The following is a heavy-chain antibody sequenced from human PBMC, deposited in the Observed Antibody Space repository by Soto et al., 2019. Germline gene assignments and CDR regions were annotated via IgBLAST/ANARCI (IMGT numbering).Heavy chain of an antibody. CDR3: TEDILPGVADV. Sequence: GGSLRLSCVASAFSSHHHAIHRVRQGPGKGLEWVSGIHWNNGATGYAVSVKGRFTIFKDNVKNSVYLQMNSLRTDDTAFYYCTEDILPGVADVWGQGTTVTVSS. J-gene: IGHJ6*02. CDR2: IHWNNGAT. V-gene: IGHV3-9*02. CDR1: AFSSHHHA.